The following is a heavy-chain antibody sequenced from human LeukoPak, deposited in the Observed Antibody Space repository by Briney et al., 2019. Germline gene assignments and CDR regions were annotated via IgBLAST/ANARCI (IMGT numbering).Heavy chain of an antibody. V-gene: IGHV3-23*01. D-gene: IGHD6-13*01. CDR3: ARCPESSSWYYFDY. CDR2: VSGSGGST. Sequence: GGSLRLSCAASGFTFSSYAMTWVRQAPGKGLEWVSTVSGSGGSTYYTDSVKGRFTISRDNSKNTLYLQMNSLRAEDTALYYCARCPESSSWYYFDYWGQGTLVTVSS. J-gene: IGHJ4*02. CDR1: GFTFSSYA.